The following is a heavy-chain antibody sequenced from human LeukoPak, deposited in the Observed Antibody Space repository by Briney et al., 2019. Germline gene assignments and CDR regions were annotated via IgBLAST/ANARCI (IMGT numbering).Heavy chain of an antibody. D-gene: IGHD3-9*01. Sequence: SETLSLTCAVSGYSISSGYYWGWIRQPPGKGLEWIGSIYHRGSTYYNPSLKSRVTISVDTSKNQFSLKLSSVTAADTAVYYCAAEYYDILTGYYRVRAFDIWGQGTMVTVSS. J-gene: IGHJ3*02. CDR1: GYSISSGYY. V-gene: IGHV4-38-2*01. CDR2: IYHRGST. CDR3: AAEYYDILTGYYRVRAFDI.